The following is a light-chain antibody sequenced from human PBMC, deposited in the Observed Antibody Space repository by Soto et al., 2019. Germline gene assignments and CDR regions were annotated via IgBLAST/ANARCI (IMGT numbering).Light chain of an antibody. CDR1: QSVRNY. Sequence: EIVLTQSPGTLSLCPGERATLSSRASQSVRNYLAWYRQKPGQAPRLLIYGASTRAAGIPCRFGGRGSGTDFTLTISGLEPEDFAMYYCHHYSSPPATFGGGTRVESK. J-gene: IGKJ4*01. CDR3: HHYSSPPAT. CDR2: GAS. V-gene: IGKV3-20*01.